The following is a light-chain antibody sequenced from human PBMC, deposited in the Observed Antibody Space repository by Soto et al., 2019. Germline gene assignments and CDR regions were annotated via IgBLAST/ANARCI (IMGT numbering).Light chain of an antibody. V-gene: IGLV4-69*01. CDR2: LNSDGSH. CDR3: QTWGTGIHV. Sequence: QTVVTQSPSASASLGASVKLTCTLSSGHSSYAIAWHQQQPEKGPRYLMKLNSDGSHSKGDGIPDCFSGSSSGAERYLTISSLQSEDEADYYCQTWGTGIHVFGTGTKLTVL. CDR1: SGHSSYA. J-gene: IGLJ1*01.